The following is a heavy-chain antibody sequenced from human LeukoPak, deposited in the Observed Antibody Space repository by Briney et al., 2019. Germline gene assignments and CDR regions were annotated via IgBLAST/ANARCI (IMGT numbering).Heavy chain of an antibody. J-gene: IGHJ4*02. V-gene: IGHV3-48*04. CDR2: IDLSGSTL. Sequence: GGSLRLSCAASGFTFSSYTMNWVRQAPGKGLEWVSYIDLSGSTLYYVDSVKGRFTISRDNSKNSLYLQMNSLRAEDTAVYYCARDDYVWGSYRFDYWGQGTLVTVSS. CDR1: GFTFSSYT. CDR3: ARDDYVWGSYRFDY. D-gene: IGHD3-16*02.